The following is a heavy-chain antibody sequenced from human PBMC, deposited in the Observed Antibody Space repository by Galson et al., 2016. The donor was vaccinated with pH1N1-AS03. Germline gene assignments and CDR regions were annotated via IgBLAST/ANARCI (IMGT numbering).Heavy chain of an antibody. CDR2: VIPIFGTT. J-gene: IGHJ6*02. Sequence: SVKVSCKAFGGTFSSYAFSWVRQAPGQGLEWMGGVIPIFGTTNYAQKFQGRVTITADKSTSTAYMELRSLRSDDTAVYYCARAMVPTTYYGMDVWGQGTTVTVSS. D-gene: IGHD4/OR15-4a*01. CDR3: ARAMVPTTYYGMDV. V-gene: IGHV1-69*06. CDR1: GGTFSSYA.